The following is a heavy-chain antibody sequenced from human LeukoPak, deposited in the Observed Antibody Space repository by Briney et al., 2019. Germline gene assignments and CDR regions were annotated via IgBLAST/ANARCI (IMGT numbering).Heavy chain of an antibody. J-gene: IGHJ4*02. V-gene: IGHV3-7*01. D-gene: IGHD5-12*01. Sequence: GGSLRLSCAAPGFTFRSYWMSWVRQAPGKGLEWVANIMHDGSEKYYVDSVRGRFIISRDNAERSLYLQMNSLRAEDTAVYYCARGGLAEIVATIATYYFDYWGQGTLVTVSS. CDR1: GFTFRSYW. CDR2: IMHDGSEK. CDR3: ARGGLAEIVATIATYYFDY.